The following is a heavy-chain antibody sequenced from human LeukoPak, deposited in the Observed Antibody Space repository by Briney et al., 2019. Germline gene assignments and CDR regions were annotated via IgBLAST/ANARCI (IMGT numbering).Heavy chain of an antibody. CDR1: GGSFSGYY. J-gene: IGHJ4*02. CDR3: ARGGSYDILTGPIYARGFDY. CDR2: INHSGST. V-gene: IGHV4-34*01. Sequence: SETLSLTCAVYGGSFSGYYWSWIRQPPGKGLGWIGEINHSGSTNYNPSLKSRVTISVDTSKNQFSLKLSSVTAADTAVYYCARGGSYDILTGPIYARGFDYWGQGTLVTVSS. D-gene: IGHD3-9*01.